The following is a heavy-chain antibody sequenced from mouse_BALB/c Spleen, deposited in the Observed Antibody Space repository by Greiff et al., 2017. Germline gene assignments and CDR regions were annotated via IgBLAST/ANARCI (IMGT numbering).Heavy chain of an antibody. J-gene: IGHJ3*01. D-gene: IGHD1-1*01. Sequence: EVQLVESGAELVKPGASVKLSCTASGFNIKDTYMHWVKQRPEQGLEWIGRIDPANGNTKYDPKFQGKATITADTSSNTAYLQLSSLTSEDTAVYYCAREPHYGSSYGWFAYWGQGTLVTVSA. CDR3: AREPHYGSSYGWFAY. V-gene: IGHV14-3*02. CDR2: IDPANGNT. CDR1: GFNIKDTY.